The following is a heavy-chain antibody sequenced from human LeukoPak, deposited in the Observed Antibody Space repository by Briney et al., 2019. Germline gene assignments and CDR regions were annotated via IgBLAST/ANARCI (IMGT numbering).Heavy chain of an antibody. CDR1: GGTSSSYA. CDR2: IIPIFGTA. J-gene: IGHJ4*02. D-gene: IGHD3-10*01. V-gene: IGHV1-69*13. Sequence: ASVKVSCKASGGTSSSYAISWVRQAPGQGLEWMGGIIPIFGTANYAQKFQGRVTITADESTSTAYMELSSLRSEDTAVYYCARVVRFGELYYFDYWGQGTLVTVSS. CDR3: ARVVRFGELYYFDY.